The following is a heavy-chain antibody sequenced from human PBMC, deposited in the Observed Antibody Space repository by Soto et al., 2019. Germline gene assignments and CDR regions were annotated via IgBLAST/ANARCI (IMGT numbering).Heavy chain of an antibody. CDR3: ASFYSPLDYYFDY. V-gene: IGHV4-30-4*01. CDR1: GGSISSGDYY. D-gene: IGHD4-4*01. Sequence: PSETLSLTCTVSGGSISSGDYYWSWIRQPPGKGLEWIGYIYYSGSTYYNPSLKSRVTISVDTSKNQFSLKLSSVTAADTAVYYCASFYSPLDYYFDYWGQGTLVTVSS. J-gene: IGHJ4*02. CDR2: IYYSGST.